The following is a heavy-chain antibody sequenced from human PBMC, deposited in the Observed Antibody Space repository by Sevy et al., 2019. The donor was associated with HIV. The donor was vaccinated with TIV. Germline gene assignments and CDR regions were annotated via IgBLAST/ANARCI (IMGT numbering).Heavy chain of an antibody. CDR2: ISYDGSNK. CDR3: SREDYYLIMDV. CDR1: GFSFSSYA. J-gene: IGHJ6*02. Sequence: GGSLRLSCAASGFSFSSYAMHWVRQAPGKGLEGVEEISYDGSNKYYADSVKGRFTISRDNSKNTLYLQMNSLRAEDTAVYFCSREDYYLIMDVWGQGTTVTVSS. V-gene: IGHV3-30*04.